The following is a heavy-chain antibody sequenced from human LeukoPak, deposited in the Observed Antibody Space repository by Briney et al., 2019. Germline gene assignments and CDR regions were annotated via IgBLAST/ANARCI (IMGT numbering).Heavy chain of an antibody. V-gene: IGHV5-51*01. CDR2: IYPADSDT. CDR3: ARQSRDGSKTRGYYFDF. Sequence: GESLKISCQVSGYIFTHYWIGWVRQMPGKGLESMGIIYPADSDTTYSPSFRGQVTISADKSISTVYLHWSSLKASDTAMYYCARQSRDGSKTRGYYFDFWGQGTLVTVSS. CDR1: GYIFTHYW. D-gene: IGHD3-10*01. J-gene: IGHJ4*02.